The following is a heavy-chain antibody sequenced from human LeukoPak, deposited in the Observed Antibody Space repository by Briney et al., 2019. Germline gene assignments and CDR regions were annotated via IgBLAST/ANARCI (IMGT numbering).Heavy chain of an antibody. Sequence: GGSLRLSCAASGFTFSSYWMHWVRHAPGKGLVWVSRINSDGSSTSYADSVKGRFTISRDNAKNRLYLQMNSLRAEDTAVYYCASSRVGATSDNDYWGQGTLVTVSS. CDR1: GFTFSSYW. V-gene: IGHV3-74*01. CDR3: ASSRVGATSDNDY. J-gene: IGHJ4*02. CDR2: INSDGSST. D-gene: IGHD1-26*01.